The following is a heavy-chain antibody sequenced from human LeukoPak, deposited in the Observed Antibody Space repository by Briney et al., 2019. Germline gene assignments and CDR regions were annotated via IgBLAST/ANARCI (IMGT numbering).Heavy chain of an antibody. Sequence: GGSLRLSCARSGLTFGGYGMHWFRQTPGKGLEWVAVIAYDGSRAFYADSVKGRFTISTDNSNNTTSVQVDELRAEDTAVYYCTRYNNDHFDYWGQGTLVTVSS. CDR2: IAYDGSRA. CDR3: TRYNNDHFDY. J-gene: IGHJ4*02. V-gene: IGHV3-33*01. CDR1: GLTFGGYG. D-gene: IGHD1-14*01.